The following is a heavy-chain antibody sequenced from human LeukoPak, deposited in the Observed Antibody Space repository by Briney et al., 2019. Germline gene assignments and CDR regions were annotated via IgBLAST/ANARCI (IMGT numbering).Heavy chain of an antibody. CDR2: TYYRSKWYN. V-gene: IGHV6-1*01. CDR1: GDSVSSNSAA. Sequence: SQTLSLTCAISGDSVSSNSAAWNWIRQSPSRGLEWLGRTYYRSKWYNDYAVSVKSRIAVNPDTSKNQFSLQLNSVTPEDTAVYYCARAFGYNFGHLDYWGQGTLVTVSS. D-gene: IGHD5-18*01. J-gene: IGHJ4*02. CDR3: ARAFGYNFGHLDY.